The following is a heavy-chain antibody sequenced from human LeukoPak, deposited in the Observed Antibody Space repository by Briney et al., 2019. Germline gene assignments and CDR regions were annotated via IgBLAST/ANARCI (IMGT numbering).Heavy chain of an antibody. CDR2: IAGNSVTI. J-gene: IGHJ4*02. D-gene: IGHD5/OR15-5a*01. V-gene: IGHV3-23*01. CDR1: GFTFSTYA. Sequence: GGSLRLSCAASGFTFSTYAMNWVRQAPGGGLEWVSFIAGNSVTIRYADSVKGRFTISRDNSKNTVFLQMNSLKVEDTALYYCTKDLRPDGLYDFDSWGQGTLVTVSS. CDR3: TKDLRPDGLYDFDS.